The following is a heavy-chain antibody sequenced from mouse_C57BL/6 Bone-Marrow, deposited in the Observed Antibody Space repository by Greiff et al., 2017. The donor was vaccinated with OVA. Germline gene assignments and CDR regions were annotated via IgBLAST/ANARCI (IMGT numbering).Heavy chain of an antibody. CDR2: IQPNSGST. J-gene: IGHJ4*01. Sequence: VQLQQPGAELVKPGASVKLSCKASGYTFTSYWMHWVKQRPGQGLEWIGMIQPNSGSTNYNEKFKSKATLTVDQSSSTAYMQLSSLTSEDSAVYYCARSGVVATPYAMDYWGQGTSVTVSS. V-gene: IGHV1-64*01. CDR3: ARSGVVATPYAMDY. CDR1: GYTFTSYW. D-gene: IGHD1-1*01.